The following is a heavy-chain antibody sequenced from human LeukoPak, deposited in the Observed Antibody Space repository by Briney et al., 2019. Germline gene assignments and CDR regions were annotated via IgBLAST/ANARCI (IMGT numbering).Heavy chain of an antibody. D-gene: IGHD5-18*01. Sequence: GGSLRLSCAASGFTFSSYWMSWVRQAPGKGLEWVANIKQDGSEKYYVDSVKGRFTISRDNAKNSLYLQMNSLRAEDTAVYYCARDWILYCYYYGMDVWGQGTTVTVSS. CDR3: ARDWILYCYYYGMDV. CDR2: IKQDGSEK. V-gene: IGHV3-7*01. J-gene: IGHJ6*02. CDR1: GFTFSSYW.